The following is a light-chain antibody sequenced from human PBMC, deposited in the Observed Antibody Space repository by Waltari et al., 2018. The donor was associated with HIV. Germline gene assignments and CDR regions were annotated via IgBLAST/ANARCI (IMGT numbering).Light chain of an antibody. J-gene: IGLJ3*02. CDR1: SNDVGNYNL. V-gene: IGLV2-23*01. Sequence: QSALTQPASVSGSPGQSITNSCTGTSNDVGNYNLFSWYQQHPGTAPKLKIYEASKRPSGVSNRFSGSKSGNTASLTISGLQAEDEADYYCCSYAGSSTWVFGGGTKLTVL. CDR3: CSYAGSSTWV. CDR2: EAS.